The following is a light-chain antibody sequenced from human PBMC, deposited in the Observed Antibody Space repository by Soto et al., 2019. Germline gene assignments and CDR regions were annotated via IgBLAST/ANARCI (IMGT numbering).Light chain of an antibody. V-gene: IGLV1-47*01. J-gene: IGLJ3*02. CDR1: SSNFGNNY. CDR2: RDN. CDR3: EGWDGSRSGWV. Sequence: QSALTQPPPASGTPGQRVTIPCSGSSSNFGNNYVYWYQQFPGTAPKLLIYRDNQRPSGVPDRFSGSKSGTSASLAISGLRSEDESDYYCEGWDGSRSGWVFGGGTKVTVL.